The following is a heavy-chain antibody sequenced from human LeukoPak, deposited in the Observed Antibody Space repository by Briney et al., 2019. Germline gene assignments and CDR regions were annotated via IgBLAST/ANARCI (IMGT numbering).Heavy chain of an antibody. Sequence: TTGGSLRLSCAASGFTFSDYYMSWIRQAPRQGLEWVSYISSSGSTIYYADSVKGRFTISRDNAKNSLYLQMNSLRAEDTAVYYCAKGYELPDYWGQGTLVTVSS. CDR3: AKGYELPDY. CDR2: ISSSGSTI. J-gene: IGHJ4*02. D-gene: IGHD1-26*01. CDR1: GFTFSDYY. V-gene: IGHV3-11*04.